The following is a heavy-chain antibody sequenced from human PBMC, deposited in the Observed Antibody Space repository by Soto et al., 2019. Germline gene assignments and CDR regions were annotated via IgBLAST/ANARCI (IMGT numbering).Heavy chain of an antibody. V-gene: IGHV3-48*04. CDR3: AVGIAVARGYFDL. Sequence: EVQLVESGGGFVQPGGSLRLSCAASGFRFSSYSMNWVRQAPGKGPEWVSYIDHSSSSVRYVDSVEGRFTISRDNAKDSLSLQMNSLRVEDTAMYYCAVGIAVARGYFDLWGRGTLVTVSS. CDR1: GFRFSSYS. D-gene: IGHD6-19*01. J-gene: IGHJ2*01. CDR2: IDHSSSSV.